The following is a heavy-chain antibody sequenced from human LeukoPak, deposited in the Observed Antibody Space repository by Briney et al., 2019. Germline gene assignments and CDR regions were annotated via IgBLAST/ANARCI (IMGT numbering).Heavy chain of an antibody. V-gene: IGHV4-59*01. CDR2: IYYSGST. CDR3: ARVPGGGTAAN. J-gene: IGHJ3*01. CDR1: GGSISSYY. Sequence: SETLSLTCTASGGSISSYYWSWIRQPPGKGLEWIGYIYYSGSTNYNPSLKSRVTISVDTSKNQFSLKLSSVTAADTAVYYCARVPGGGTAANWGQGTMVTVSS. D-gene: IGHD1-7*01.